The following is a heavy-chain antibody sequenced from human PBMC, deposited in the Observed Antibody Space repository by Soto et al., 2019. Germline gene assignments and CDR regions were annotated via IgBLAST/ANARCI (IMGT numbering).Heavy chain of an antibody. Sequence: ASVKVSCKASGGTFSSYAISWVRQAPGQGLEWMGGIIPIFGTANYAQKFQGRVTITADESTSTAYMELSSLRSEDTAVYYCAGGGPNYDLTLPWGQGTLVTVSS. CDR3: AGGGPNYDLTLP. CDR2: IIPIFGTA. J-gene: IGHJ5*02. V-gene: IGHV1-69*13. CDR1: GGTFSSYA. D-gene: IGHD3-3*01.